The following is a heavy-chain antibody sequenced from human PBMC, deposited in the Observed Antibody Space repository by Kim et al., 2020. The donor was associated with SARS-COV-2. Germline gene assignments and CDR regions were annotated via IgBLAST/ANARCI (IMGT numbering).Heavy chain of an antibody. V-gene: IGHV3-13*01. D-gene: IGHD1-26*01. J-gene: IGHJ6*02. Sequence: KGRFTIARENAKNSLYLQMNSLRAGDTAVYYCARAGSGSYFPAYYYYGMDVWGQGTTVTVSS. CDR3: ARAGSGSYFPAYYYYGMDV.